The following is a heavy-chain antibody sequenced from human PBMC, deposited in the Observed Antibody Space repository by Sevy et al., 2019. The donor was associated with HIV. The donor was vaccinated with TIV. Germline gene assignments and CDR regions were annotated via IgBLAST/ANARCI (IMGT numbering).Heavy chain of an antibody. V-gene: IGHV1-18*01. CDR3: ARDDCSNLSCHGSLLY. CDR2: ISTFNVNT. J-gene: IGHJ4*02. D-gene: IGHD2-2*01. Sequence: ASVKVSCKASGYTFTSYAISWVRQAPGQGLEWMGWISTFNVNTNNAQKFQGRVTMTTDTSTSTAYMELRSLRSDDTAVYYCARDDCSNLSCHGSLLYWGQGTLVTVSS. CDR1: GYTFTSYA.